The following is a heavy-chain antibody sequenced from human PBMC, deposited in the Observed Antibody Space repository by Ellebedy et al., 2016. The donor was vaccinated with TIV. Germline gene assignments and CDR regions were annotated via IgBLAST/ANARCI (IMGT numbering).Heavy chain of an antibody. CDR1: GFTFSSYG. D-gene: IGHD4-17*01. Sequence: GESLKISCATSGFTFSSYGMHWVRQTPGKGLEWVAYISYDGSEKSHADSVKGRFTISRDKSKNTLYLQMNSLRREDTAVYFCARTYGDYYLDYWGQGTLVTVSS. J-gene: IGHJ4*02. CDR3: ARTYGDYYLDY. CDR2: ISYDGSEK. V-gene: IGHV3-30*03.